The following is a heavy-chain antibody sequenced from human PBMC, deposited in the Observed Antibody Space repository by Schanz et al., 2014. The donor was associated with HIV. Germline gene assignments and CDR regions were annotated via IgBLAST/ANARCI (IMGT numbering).Heavy chain of an antibody. Sequence: ESGGGLVQPGGSLRLSCAASGFTLSSYWMSWVRQAPGKGLEWVANIKQHGSEKYYVDSVKGRFTISRDNTENSLYLQMNSLRAEDTAVYYCARGRRGAVAGSSDYWGQGTLVTVSS. J-gene: IGHJ4*02. CDR2: IKQHGSEK. CDR3: ARGRRGAVAGSSDY. D-gene: IGHD6-19*01. CDR1: GFTLSSYW. V-gene: IGHV3-7*04.